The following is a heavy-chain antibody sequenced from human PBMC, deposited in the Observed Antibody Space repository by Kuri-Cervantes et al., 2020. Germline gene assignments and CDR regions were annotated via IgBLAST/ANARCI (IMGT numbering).Heavy chain of an antibody. CDR3: ARDPLFKWEPTGWFDP. CDR1: GFTFSTYW. Sequence: GESLKISCAASGFTFSTYWMSWVRQAPGKGLEWVSSISSYSSYIYYADSVKGRFTISRDNAKNSLYLQMNSLRAEDTAVYYCARDPLFKWEPTGWFDPWGQGTLVTVSS. V-gene: IGHV3-21*01. CDR2: ISSYSSYI. J-gene: IGHJ5*02. D-gene: IGHD1-26*01.